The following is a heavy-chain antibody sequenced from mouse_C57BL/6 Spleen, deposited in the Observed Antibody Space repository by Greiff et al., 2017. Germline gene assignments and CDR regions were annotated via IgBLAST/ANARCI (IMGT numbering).Heavy chain of an antibody. Sequence: EVQVVESGGGLVKPGGSLKLSCAASGFTFSSYAMSWVRQTPEKRLEWVATISDGGSYTYYPDNVKGRFTISRDNAKNNLYLQMSHLKSEDTAMYYCARGGLGRGYFDYWGQGTTLTVSA. J-gene: IGHJ2*01. CDR3: ARGGLGRGYFDY. CDR2: ISDGGSYT. CDR1: GFTFSSYA. V-gene: IGHV5-4*01. D-gene: IGHD4-1*01.